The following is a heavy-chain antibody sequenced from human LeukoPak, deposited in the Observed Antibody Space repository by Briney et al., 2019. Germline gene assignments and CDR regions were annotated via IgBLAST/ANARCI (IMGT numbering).Heavy chain of an antibody. CDR2: IYTSGST. CDR1: GGSISSGTYY. CDR3: ARTYYCGSYYMDV. Sequence: SQTLSLTCTVSGGSISSGTYYWSWIRQPAGKGLEWIGRIYTSGSTNYNPSLKSRVTISVDTSKNQFSLKLSSVTAADTAVYYCARTYYCGSYYMDVWGKGTTVTISS. V-gene: IGHV4-61*02. D-gene: IGHD3-10*01. J-gene: IGHJ6*03.